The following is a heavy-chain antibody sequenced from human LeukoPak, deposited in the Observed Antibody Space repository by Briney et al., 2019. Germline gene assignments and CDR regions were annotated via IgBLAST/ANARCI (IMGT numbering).Heavy chain of an antibody. CDR1: GFTFSSYG. CDR2: ISYDGSNK. Sequence: GGSLRLSCAASGFTFSSYGIHWVRQAPGKGLEWVAIISYDGSNKYYADSVKGRFTISRDNSKNTLYLQMNSLRAEDTAVYYCARAVAGTPIDYWGQGTLVTVSS. V-gene: IGHV3-30*03. D-gene: IGHD6-19*01. CDR3: ARAVAGTPIDY. J-gene: IGHJ4*02.